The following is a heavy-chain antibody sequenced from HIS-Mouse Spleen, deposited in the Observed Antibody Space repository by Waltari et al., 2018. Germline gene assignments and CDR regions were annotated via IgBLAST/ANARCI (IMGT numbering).Heavy chain of an antibody. V-gene: IGHV4-34*01. CDR3: ARVNSSFDY. D-gene: IGHD6-13*01. Sequence: QVQLQQWGAGLLKPSETLSLTCAVYGGSFSGYYWSWIRQPPGKGLEWIEEINHSGSTNYNPSLKSRVTISVDTSKNQFSLKLSSVTTADTAVYYCARVNSSFDYWGQGTLVTVSS. J-gene: IGHJ4*02. CDR2: INHSGST. CDR1: GGSFSGYY.